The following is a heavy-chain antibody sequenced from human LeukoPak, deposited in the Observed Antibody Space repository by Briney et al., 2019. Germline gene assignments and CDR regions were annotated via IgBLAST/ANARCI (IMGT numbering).Heavy chain of an antibody. CDR2: ISAYNGNT. Sequence: GASVEVSCKASGYTFTNYGISWVRQAPGQGLEWMGWISAYNGNTNYAQKLQGRVTVTTDTSTSTAYMELRSLRSDDTAVYYCASYLSITMVRGGNWFDPWGQGTLVTVSS. CDR3: ASYLSITMVRGGNWFDP. V-gene: IGHV1-18*01. CDR1: GYTFTNYG. D-gene: IGHD3-10*01. J-gene: IGHJ5*02.